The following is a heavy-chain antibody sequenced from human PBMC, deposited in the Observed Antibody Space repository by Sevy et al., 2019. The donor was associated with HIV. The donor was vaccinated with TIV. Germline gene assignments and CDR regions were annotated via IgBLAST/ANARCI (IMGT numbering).Heavy chain of an antibody. CDR2: ISAYNGNT. J-gene: IGHJ4*02. CDR1: GYTFTSYG. V-gene: IGHV1-18*01. Sequence: ASVKVSCKASGYTFTSYGISWVRQAPGQGLEWMGWISAYNGNTNYARKLQGRVTMTTDTSTSTAYMELRSLRSDDTAVYYCARDAYSSGPRVFDYWGQGSLVTVSS. D-gene: IGHD6-19*01. CDR3: ARDAYSSGPRVFDY.